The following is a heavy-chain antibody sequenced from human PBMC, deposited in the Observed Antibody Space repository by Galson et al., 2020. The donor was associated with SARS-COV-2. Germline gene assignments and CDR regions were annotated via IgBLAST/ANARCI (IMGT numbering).Heavy chain of an antibody. CDR2: ISYDGSNK. D-gene: IGHD1-26*01. Sequence: GESLKISCAASGFTFSSFAMHWVRQAPGKGLEWVALISYDGSNKYYADSVKGRFTISRDNSKNTLYLQMDSLRAEDTAVYYCARPMGGTYWGSFDIWGQGTMVPVSS. CDR1: GFTFSSFA. CDR3: ARPMGGTYWGSFDI. J-gene: IGHJ3*02. V-gene: IGHV3-30*04.